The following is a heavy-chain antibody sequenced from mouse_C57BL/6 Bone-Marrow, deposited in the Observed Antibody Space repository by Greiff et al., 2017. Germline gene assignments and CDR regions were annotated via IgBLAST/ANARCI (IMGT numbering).Heavy chain of an antibody. CDR1: GFTFTDYY. D-gene: IGHD2-3*01. Sequence: EVQLQESGGGLVQPGGSLSLSCAASGFTFTDYYMSWVRQPPGKALEWLGFISNKANGYTTEYSASVKGRFTISRDNSQSILYLQMNALSAEDSATYYCARVDGYYFYFDYWGQGTTLTVSS. J-gene: IGHJ2*01. V-gene: IGHV7-3*01. CDR2: ISNKANGYTT. CDR3: ARVDGYYFYFDY.